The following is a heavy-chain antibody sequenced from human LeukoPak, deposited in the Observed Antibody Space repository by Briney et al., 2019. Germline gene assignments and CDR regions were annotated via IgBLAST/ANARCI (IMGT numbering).Heavy chain of an antibody. CDR3: TRAGSYGYYWYFDL. J-gene: IGHJ2*01. CDR2: TYYRSKWYN. CDR1: GDSVSSNSAT. Sequence: SQTLSLTCAISGDSVSSNSATWNWIRQSPSRGLEWLGRTYYRSKWYNDYAVSAKSRITINPDTSKNQFSLQLNSVTPEDTAVYYCTRAGSYGYYWYFDLWGRGTLVTVSS. V-gene: IGHV6-1*01. D-gene: IGHD5-18*01.